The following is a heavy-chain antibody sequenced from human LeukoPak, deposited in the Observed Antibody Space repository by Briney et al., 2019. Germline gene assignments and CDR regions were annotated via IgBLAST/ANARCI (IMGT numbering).Heavy chain of an antibody. CDR2: ISNSGST. J-gene: IGHJ4*02. V-gene: IGHV4-59*01. Sequence: SETLSLTCTVSGGSISSYLWSWIRQPPGKGLEWVAYISNSGSTNYNPSLKSRVTISVDTSKNQFSLKLTSVTSADTAVYYCARGGYCSGGSCLDYWGQGTLVTVSS. CDR1: GGSISSYL. CDR3: ARGGYCSGGSCLDY. D-gene: IGHD2-15*01.